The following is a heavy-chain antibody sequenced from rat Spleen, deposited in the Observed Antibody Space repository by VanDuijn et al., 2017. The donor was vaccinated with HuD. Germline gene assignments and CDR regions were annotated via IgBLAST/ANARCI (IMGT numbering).Heavy chain of an antibody. CDR2: ITNIAGRT. V-gene: IGHV5-31*01. D-gene: IGHD2-7*01. Sequence: EVQLVESGGGLVQPGRSLKLSCAASGFTFNNYWMTWIRQSPGKGLEWVASITNIAGRTHYPDSVKGRFTISRDIAKSTLFLQMNSLKSEDTATYYCVSHGARISRFAYWGQGTLVTVSS. J-gene: IGHJ3*01. CDR3: VSHGARISRFAY. CDR1: GFTFNNYW.